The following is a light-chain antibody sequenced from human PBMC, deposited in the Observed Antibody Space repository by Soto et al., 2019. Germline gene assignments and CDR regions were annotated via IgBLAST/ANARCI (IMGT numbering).Light chain of an antibody. J-gene: IGKJ2*01. CDR2: AAS. Sequence: EIVLTQSPGTLSLSPGERATLSCRASQSVIGNYVAGYQHKSGQAPRLLIYAASTRATGIPDRFSGSGSGTDFTLTISRLEPEDFALYFCQQYGTSAPYTFGQGTKLEIK. CDR1: QSVIGNY. V-gene: IGKV3-20*01. CDR3: QQYGTSAPYT.